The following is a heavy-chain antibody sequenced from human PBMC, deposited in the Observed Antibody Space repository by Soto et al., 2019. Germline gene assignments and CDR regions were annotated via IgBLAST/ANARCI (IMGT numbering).Heavy chain of an antibody. CDR2: IRSKANSYAT. Sequence: GGSLRLSCAASGFTFSGSAMHWVRQASGKGLEWVGRIRSKANSYATAYAASVKGRFTTSRDDSKNTAYLKMNSLKTEDTAVYYCTRKGPAVDKYFKHWGQGTLVTVSS. V-gene: IGHV3-73*01. D-gene: IGHD5-12*01. J-gene: IGHJ1*01. CDR3: TRKGPAVDKYFKH. CDR1: GFTFSGSA.